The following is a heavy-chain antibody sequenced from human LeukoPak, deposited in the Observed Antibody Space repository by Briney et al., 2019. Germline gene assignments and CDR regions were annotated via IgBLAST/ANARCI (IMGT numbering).Heavy chain of an antibody. CDR3: ARARDSSGWYIKSQPNYFDY. V-gene: IGHV3-21*01. CDR1: GFAFTSYN. CDR2: ITSSSSYI. Sequence: GGSLRLSCAASGFAFTSYNMNWVRQAPGKGLEWVSSITSSSSYIYYADSVKGRFTISRDNAKNSLYLQMNSLRAEDTAVYYCARARDSSGWYIKSQPNYFDYWGQGTLVTVSS. J-gene: IGHJ4*02. D-gene: IGHD6-19*01.